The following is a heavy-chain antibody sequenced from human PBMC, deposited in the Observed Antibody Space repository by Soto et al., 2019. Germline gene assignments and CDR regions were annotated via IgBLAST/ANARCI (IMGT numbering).Heavy chain of an antibody. D-gene: IGHD3-22*01. Sequence: ASVKVSCKASGYAFTSYYMHWVRQAPGQGLEWMGIINPSGGSTSYAQKFQGRVTMTRDTSTSTVYMELSSLRSEDTAVYYCARDSLDSSGYYQDAFDIWGQGTMVTV. V-gene: IGHV1-46*01. CDR3: ARDSLDSSGYYQDAFDI. CDR2: INPSGGST. CDR1: GYAFTSYY. J-gene: IGHJ3*02.